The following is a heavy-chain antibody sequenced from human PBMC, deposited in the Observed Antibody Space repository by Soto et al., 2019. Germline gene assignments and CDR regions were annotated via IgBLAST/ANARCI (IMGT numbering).Heavy chain of an antibody. J-gene: IGHJ4*02. Sequence: QVQLVESGGGVVQPGRSLRLSCAASGFTFSSSGMPWVRQAPGKGLEWVAVIRYDGRNKYYADSVKGRFTISRDNAKNSLYLQMTSLRAEDTAVYYCARARIAVAGTVGVFYFDYWGQGYLVTVSS. V-gene: IGHV3-33*01. CDR2: IRYDGRNK. D-gene: IGHD6-19*01. CDR3: ARARIAVAGTVGVFYFDY. CDR1: GFTFSSSG.